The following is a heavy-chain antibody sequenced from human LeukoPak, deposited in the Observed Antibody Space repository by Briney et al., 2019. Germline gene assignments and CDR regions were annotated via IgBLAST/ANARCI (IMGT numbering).Heavy chain of an antibody. CDR2: LSGSGYNT. CDR1: GFTFSSHA. Sequence: PGGSLRLSCAASGFTFSSHALSWVRQAPGKGLEWVSSLSGSGYNTYYADSVKGRFTISRDNSKNTVYLQMNSLRAEDTAVYYCAKDPHAFDIWGQGTMVTVSS. J-gene: IGHJ3*02. V-gene: IGHV3-23*01. CDR3: AKDPHAFDI.